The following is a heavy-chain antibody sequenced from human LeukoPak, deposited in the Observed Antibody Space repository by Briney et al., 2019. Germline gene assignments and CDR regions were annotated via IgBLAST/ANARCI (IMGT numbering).Heavy chain of an antibody. CDR3: ASNGGQIVGATRKFDY. D-gene: IGHD1-26*01. CDR1: GGSFSGYY. V-gene: IGHV4-34*01. CDR2: INHSGST. Sequence: SETLSLTCAVYGGSFSGYYWSWIRQPPGKGLDWIGEINHSGSTNYNPSLKSRVTISVDTSKNQFSLKLSSVTAADTAVYYCASNGGQIVGATRKFDYWGQGTLVTVSS. J-gene: IGHJ4*02.